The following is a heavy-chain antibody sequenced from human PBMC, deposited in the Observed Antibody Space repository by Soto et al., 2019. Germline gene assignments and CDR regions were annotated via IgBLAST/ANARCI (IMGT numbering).Heavy chain of an antibody. D-gene: IGHD2-8*01. CDR2: VNYSGRT. V-gene: IGHV4-34*01. CDR1: GGSLTDYY. J-gene: IGHJ4*02. CDR3: ARGVLVMVYATIDH. Sequence: SETLSLTCAVYGGSLTDYYWTWIRQPPGKEPEWIGEVNYSGRTNYNPSLGSRVTISIDTSNSQFYLTLRSVTAADTAVYYCARGVLVMVYATIDHWGPGTPVTVSS.